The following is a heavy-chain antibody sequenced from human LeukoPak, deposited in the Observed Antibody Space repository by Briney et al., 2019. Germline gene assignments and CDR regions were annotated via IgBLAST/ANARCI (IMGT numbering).Heavy chain of an antibody. V-gene: IGHV3-9*01. CDR3: ARDLDGYNSENWFDP. CDR1: GFTFDDYA. D-gene: IGHD5-24*01. J-gene: IGHJ5*02. Sequence: GRSLRLSCAASGFTFDDYAMHWVRQAPGKGLEWVSGISWNSGSIGYADSVKGRFTISRDNAKNSLYLQMNSLRAEDTALYYCARDLDGYNSENWFDPWGQGTLVTVSS. CDR2: ISWNSGSI.